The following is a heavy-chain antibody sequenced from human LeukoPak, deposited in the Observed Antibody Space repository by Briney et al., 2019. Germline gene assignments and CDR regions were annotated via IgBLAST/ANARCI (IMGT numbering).Heavy chain of an antibody. V-gene: IGHV4-34*01. CDR3: ARERYSGSMNWFDP. J-gene: IGHJ5*02. CDR2: INHSGST. D-gene: IGHD5-12*01. Sequence: SETLSLTCAVYGGSFSGYYWSWIRQPPGKGLEWIGEINHSGSTNYNPTLKSRVTISVDRSKNQFSLKLSSVTAADTAVYYCARERYSGSMNWFDPWGQGTLVTVSS. CDR1: GGSFSGYY.